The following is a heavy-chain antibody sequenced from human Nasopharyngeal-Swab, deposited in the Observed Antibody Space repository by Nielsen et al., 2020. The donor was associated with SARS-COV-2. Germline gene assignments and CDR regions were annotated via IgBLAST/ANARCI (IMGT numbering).Heavy chain of an antibody. CDR2: INHSRST. CDR3: ARGVKSKGGSSGRDY. V-gene: IGHV4-34*01. Sequence: SETLSLTCAVYGGSFSGYYWSWIRQPPGKGLEWIGEINHSRSTNYNPSLKSRVTISVDTSKNQFSLKLSSVTAADTAVYYCARGVKSKGGSSGRDYWGQGTLVTVSS. D-gene: IGHD6-19*01. CDR1: GGSFSGYY. J-gene: IGHJ4*02.